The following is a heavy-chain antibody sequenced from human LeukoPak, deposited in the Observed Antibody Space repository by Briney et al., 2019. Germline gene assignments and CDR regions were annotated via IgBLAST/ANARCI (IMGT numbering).Heavy chain of an antibody. Sequence: GGSLRLSCAASGFTFSSYAMSWVRQAPGKGLEWVSAISGSGGSTYYADSVKGRFTISRDNSKNTLYLQMNSLRAEDTAVYYCAKDPSSIRGYSYGYRDYWGQGTLVTVSS. V-gene: IGHV3-23*01. CDR1: GFTFSSYA. CDR3: AKDPSSIRGYSYGYRDY. J-gene: IGHJ4*02. CDR2: ISGSGGST. D-gene: IGHD5-18*01.